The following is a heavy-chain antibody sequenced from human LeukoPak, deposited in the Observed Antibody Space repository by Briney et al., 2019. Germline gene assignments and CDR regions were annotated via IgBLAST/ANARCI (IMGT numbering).Heavy chain of an antibody. CDR1: GFNFTNYA. J-gene: IGHJ6*02. CDR2: LSGRGSNT. CDR3: AKDSRGGPDYLAAAGYYYGMDV. V-gene: IGHV3-23*01. Sequence: GGSLSLSCAASGFNFTNYAMSWVRQAPAKGLEWVSALSGRGSNTYYADSVKGRFTISRDNSKNTLYLQMNSLRAEDTAVYYCAKDSRGGPDYLAAAGYYYGMDVWGQGTTVTVSS. D-gene: IGHD6-13*01.